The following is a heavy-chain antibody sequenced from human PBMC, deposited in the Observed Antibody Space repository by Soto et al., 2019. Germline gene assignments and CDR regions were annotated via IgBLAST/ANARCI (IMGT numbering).Heavy chain of an antibody. J-gene: IGHJ4*02. CDR3: ARDDYRYSSGWSRL. CDR2: ISYDGKFK. D-gene: IGHD6-19*01. CDR1: GFTFSHYA. Sequence: QVQLVESGGGVVQPGKSLRLSCTTSGFTFSHYAIHWVRQAPGKGLEWVTVISYDGKFKHYADSVKGRFTISRANSNNTVYLQMNSLRPEDTAVYYCARDDYRYSSGWSRLWGQGTLVTVSS. V-gene: IGHV3-30*04.